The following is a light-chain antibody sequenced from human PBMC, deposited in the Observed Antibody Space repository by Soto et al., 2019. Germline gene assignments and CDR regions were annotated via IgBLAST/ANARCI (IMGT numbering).Light chain of an antibody. CDR3: CSYAGGYNLV. CDR1: SSDVGGYNY. Sequence: QSVLTQPPSASGSPGQSVTISCTGTSSDVGGYNYVSWYQQHPGKVPKLIIYEVTKRPSGVPDRFSGSKSGNTASLTVSGLQAEDEADYFCCSYAGGYNLVFGGGTKLTVL. J-gene: IGLJ3*02. CDR2: EVT. V-gene: IGLV2-8*01.